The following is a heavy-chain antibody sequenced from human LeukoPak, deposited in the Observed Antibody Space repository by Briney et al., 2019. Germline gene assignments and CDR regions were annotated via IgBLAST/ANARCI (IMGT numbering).Heavy chain of an antibody. Sequence: PGRSLRLSCAASGFTFSSYAMYWVRQAPGKGLEWVAVISYDGSNKYYADSVKGRFTISRDNSKNTLYLQMNSLRAEDTAVYYCARDWSNVVTAIWGQGTLVTVSS. V-gene: IGHV3-30-3*01. J-gene: IGHJ4*02. CDR3: ARDWSNVVTAI. CDR2: ISYDGSNK. CDR1: GFTFSSYA. D-gene: IGHD3-22*01.